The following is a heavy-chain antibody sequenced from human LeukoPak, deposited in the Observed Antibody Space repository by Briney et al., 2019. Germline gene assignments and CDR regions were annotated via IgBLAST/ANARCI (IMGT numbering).Heavy chain of an antibody. CDR1: GFTFGDYA. J-gene: IGHJ4*02. CDR3: AKEKLPSGYSFLTDY. V-gene: IGHV3-66*01. Sequence: GGSLRLSCSASGFTFGDYAMNWVRQTPGKGLEWVSLIYSGGTTYYADSVKGRFTISRDNSKNALYLQMNSLRAEDTAVYYCAKEKLPSGYSFLTDYWGQGTLVTVSS. D-gene: IGHD5-18*01. CDR2: IYSGGTT.